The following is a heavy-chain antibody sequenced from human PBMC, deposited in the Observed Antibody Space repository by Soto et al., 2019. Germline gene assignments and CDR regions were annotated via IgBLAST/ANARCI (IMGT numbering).Heavy chain of an antibody. CDR2: IYSGGST. Sequence: SLRLSCAASGFTVSSNYMSWVRQAPGKGLEWVSVIYSGGSTYYADSVKGRFTISRDNSKNTLYLQMNSLRAEDTAVYYCARCRGIAAAGPYFDYWGQGTLVTVSS. CDR3: ARCRGIAAAGPYFDY. J-gene: IGHJ4*02. CDR1: GFTVSSNY. V-gene: IGHV3-53*01. D-gene: IGHD6-13*01.